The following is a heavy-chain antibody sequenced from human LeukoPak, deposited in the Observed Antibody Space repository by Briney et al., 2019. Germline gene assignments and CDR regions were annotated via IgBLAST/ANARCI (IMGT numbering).Heavy chain of an antibody. CDR2: ISAYNGNT. J-gene: IGHJ5*02. Sequence: ASVKVSCKASGYTFTSYGISWVRQAPGQGLEWMGWISAYNGNTNYAQKLQGRVTMTTDTSTSTAYMELGSLRSDDTAVYYCAGRYCSGGDCYSWFDPWGQGTLVTVSS. CDR1: GYTFTSYG. V-gene: IGHV1-18*01. CDR3: AGRYCSGGDCYSWFDP. D-gene: IGHD2-15*01.